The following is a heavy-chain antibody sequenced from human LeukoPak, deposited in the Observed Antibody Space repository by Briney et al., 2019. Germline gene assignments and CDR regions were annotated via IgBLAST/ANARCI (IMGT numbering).Heavy chain of an antibody. CDR3: ARDLVDTVMSHLVLFDY. D-gene: IGHD5-18*01. CDR1: GGSISSYY. J-gene: IGHJ4*02. V-gene: IGHV4-4*07. Sequence: ASETLSLTCTVSGGSISSYYWSWIRQSAGKGLEWIGRIYISGSTKYNPSLKSRVTISVDTSKNQFSLKLSSVTAADTAVYYCARDLVDTVMSHLVLFDYWGQGTLVTVSS. CDR2: IYISGST.